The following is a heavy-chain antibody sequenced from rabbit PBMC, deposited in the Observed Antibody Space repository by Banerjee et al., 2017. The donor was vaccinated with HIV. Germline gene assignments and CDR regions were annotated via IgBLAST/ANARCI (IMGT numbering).Heavy chain of an antibody. CDR1: GFSFSNNYY. CDR3: ARDLYDDYDSDFNL. D-gene: IGHD2-1*01. CDR2: IYDGSSGST. V-gene: IGHV1S40*01. J-gene: IGHJ4*01. Sequence: QSLEESGGDLVKPGASLTLTCTASGFSFSNNYYMCWVRQAPGKGLEWIACIYDGSSGSTYYASWAKGRFTISKTSSTTVTLQMTSLTAADTATYFCARDLYDDYDSDFNLWGQGTLVTVS.